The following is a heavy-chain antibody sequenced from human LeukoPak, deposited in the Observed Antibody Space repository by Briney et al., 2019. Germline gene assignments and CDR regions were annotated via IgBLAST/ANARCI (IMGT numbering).Heavy chain of an antibody. D-gene: IGHD3-3*01. CDR3: ARILRYDFWSGCYDY. J-gene: IGHJ4*02. CDR1: GYTFTGYY. V-gene: IGHV1-2*02. Sequence: ASVKVSCKASGYTFTGYYMHWERQAPGQGLEWMGWINPNSGGTNYAQKFQGRVTMTRDTSISTAYMELSRLRSDDTAVYYCARILRYDFWSGCYDYWGQGTLVTVSS. CDR2: INPNSGGT.